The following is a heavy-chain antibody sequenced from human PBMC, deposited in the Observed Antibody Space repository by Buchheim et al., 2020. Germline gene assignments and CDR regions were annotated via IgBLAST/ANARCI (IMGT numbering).Heavy chain of an antibody. CDR2: ISSSSSTI. V-gene: IGHV3-48*01. J-gene: IGHJ4*02. D-gene: IGHD5-12*01. CDR3: ARDRYSGYDKGPDY. CDR1: GFTFSSYS. Sequence: EVQLVESGGGLVQPGGSLRLSCAASGFTFSSYSMNWVRQAPGKGLEWVSYISSSSSTIYSADSVKGRFTISRDNAKNSLYLQMNSLRAEDTAVYYCARDRYSGYDKGPDYWGQGTL.